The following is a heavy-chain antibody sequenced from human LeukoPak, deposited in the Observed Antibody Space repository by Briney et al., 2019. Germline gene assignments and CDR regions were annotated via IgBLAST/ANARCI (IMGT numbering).Heavy chain of an antibody. Sequence: SETLSLTCAVYGGSFSGYYWSWIRQPPGKGLEWIGEINHSGSTNYNPSLKSRVTISVDTSKNQFSLKLSSVTAADTAVYYCARGAAAPAYYYYYMDVWGKGTTVTVSS. D-gene: IGHD6-13*01. CDR3: ARGAAAPAYYYYYMDV. CDR2: INHSGST. CDR1: GGSFSGYY. J-gene: IGHJ6*03. V-gene: IGHV4-34*01.